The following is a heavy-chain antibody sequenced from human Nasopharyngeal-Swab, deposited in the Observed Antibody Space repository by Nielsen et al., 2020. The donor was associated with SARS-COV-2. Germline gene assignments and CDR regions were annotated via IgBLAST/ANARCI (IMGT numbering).Heavy chain of an antibody. V-gene: IGHV1-24*01. CDR3: ATSIAVAGTKHSYYYYYGMDV. Sequence: ASVKVSCKVSGYTPTELSMHWVRQAPGKGLEWMGGFDPEDGETIYAQKFQGRVTMTEDTSTDTAYMELSSLRSEDTAVYYCATSIAVAGTKHSYYYYYGMDVWGQGTTVTVSS. J-gene: IGHJ6*02. CDR2: FDPEDGET. D-gene: IGHD6-19*01. CDR1: GYTPTELS.